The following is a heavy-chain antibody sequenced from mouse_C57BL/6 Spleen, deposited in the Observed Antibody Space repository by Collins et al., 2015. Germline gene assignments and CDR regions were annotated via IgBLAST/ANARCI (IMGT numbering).Heavy chain of an antibody. J-gene: IGHJ3*01. Sequence: DVQLVESGGGLVQPGGSRKLSCAASGFTFSSFGMHWVRQAPEKGLEWVAYISSGSSTIYYADTVKGRFTISRDNPKNTLFLQMTSLRSEDTAMYYCAREGWDPWFAYWGQGTLVTVSA. CDR1: GFTFSSFG. V-gene: IGHV5-17*02. D-gene: IGHD3-3*01. CDR2: ISSGSSTI. CDR3: AREGWDPWFAY.